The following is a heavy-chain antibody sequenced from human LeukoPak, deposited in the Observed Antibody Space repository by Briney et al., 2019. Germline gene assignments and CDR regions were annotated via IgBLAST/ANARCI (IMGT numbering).Heavy chain of an antibody. D-gene: IGHD4-17*01. J-gene: IGHJ3*02. CDR2: VNEDGSGT. V-gene: IGHV3-74*01. CDR1: GFTFSNYW. CDR3: AKEGGDYGDPYDAFDI. Sequence: QPGGSLRLSCAASGFTFSNYWMHWVRHVPGKGLVWVSRVNEDGSGTSYADSVKGRFTISRDNSKNTLYLQMNSLRAEDTAVYYCAKEGGDYGDPYDAFDIWGQGTMVTVSS.